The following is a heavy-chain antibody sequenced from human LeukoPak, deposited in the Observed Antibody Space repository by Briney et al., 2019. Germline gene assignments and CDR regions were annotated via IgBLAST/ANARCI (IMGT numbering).Heavy chain of an antibody. D-gene: IGHD3-3*01. CDR3: ARVADFWSGYYDY. Sequence: GGSLRLSCAASGFSFSRFGMNWVRQAPGKGLEWISYISSTSGAVYYADSVKGRFTISRDNSKNTLYLQMNSLRAEDTAVYYCARVADFWSGYYDYWGQGTLVTVSS. CDR1: GFSFSRFG. J-gene: IGHJ4*02. CDR2: ISSTSGAV. V-gene: IGHV3-48*01.